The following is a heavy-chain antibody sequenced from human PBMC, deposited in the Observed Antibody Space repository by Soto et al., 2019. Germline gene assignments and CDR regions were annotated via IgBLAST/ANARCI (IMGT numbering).Heavy chain of an antibody. V-gene: IGHV3-30*18. Sequence: GGSLRLSCAASGFTFSNYGMHWVRQAPGKGLEWVAVISYDGANKYYIDSVKGRFTISRDNSKNTLYLQMNSLRTEDTAFYYCAKARTYYDFWSGYFDYWGQGTLVTVSS. CDR2: ISYDGANK. D-gene: IGHD3-3*01. J-gene: IGHJ4*02. CDR1: GFTFSNYG. CDR3: AKARTYYDFWSGYFDY.